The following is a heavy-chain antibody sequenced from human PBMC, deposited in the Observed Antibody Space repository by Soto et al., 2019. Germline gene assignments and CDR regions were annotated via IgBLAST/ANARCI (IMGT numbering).Heavy chain of an antibody. J-gene: IGHJ5*02. CDR1: DASISSDKYY. V-gene: IGHV4-39*01. CDR3: ARHQYYDFWSGPNWFDP. Sequence: SETLSLTCSVSDASISSDKYYGGWIRQPPGKGLEWIGSIYYSGNAYYNPSLKSRVTISVDTSKNQFSLKLSSVTAADTAVYYCARHQYYDFWSGPNWFDPWGQGTLVTVSS. D-gene: IGHD3-3*01. CDR2: IYYSGNA.